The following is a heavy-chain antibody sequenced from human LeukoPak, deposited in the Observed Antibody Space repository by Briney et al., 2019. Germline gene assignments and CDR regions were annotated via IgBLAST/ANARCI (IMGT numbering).Heavy chain of an antibody. J-gene: IGHJ4*02. V-gene: IGHV3-23*01. D-gene: IGHD2-15*01. CDR3: AKDHVKRIDPYPLCPFDY. Sequence: PGGSLTLSCAASGFTFSSYAMSWVRQAPGKGLEWVSAISGSGGSTYYADSVKGRFTISRDNSKNTLYLQMNSLRAEDTAVYYCAKDHVKRIDPYPLCPFDYWGQGTLVTVSS. CDR1: GFTFSSYA. CDR2: ISGSGGST.